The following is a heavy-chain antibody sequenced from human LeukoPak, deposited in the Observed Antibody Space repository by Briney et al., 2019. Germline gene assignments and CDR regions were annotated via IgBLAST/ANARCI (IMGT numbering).Heavy chain of an antibody. D-gene: IGHD2-15*01. Sequence: SETLSLTCAVSGGSFSGYYWTWIRQPPGKGLEWIGEINHSGRTNYNPSLKSRVIMSVDTSKNQFSLKLNSVTAADTAVYYCARPLGYCSDSRCPQSWFDPWGQGTLVTVSS. CDR2: INHSGRT. J-gene: IGHJ5*02. CDR1: GGSFSGYY. V-gene: IGHV4-34*01. CDR3: ARPLGYCSDSRCPQSWFDP.